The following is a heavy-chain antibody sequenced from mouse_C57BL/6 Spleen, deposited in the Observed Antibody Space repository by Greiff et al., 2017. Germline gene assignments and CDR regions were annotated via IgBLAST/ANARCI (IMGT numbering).Heavy chain of an antibody. D-gene: IGHD1-1*01. Sequence: VQLQQSGAELVKPGASVKLSCKASGYTFTSYWMHWVKQRPGQGLEWIGMIHPNSGSTNYNEKFKSKATLTVDKSSSTAYMQLSSLTSEDSAVYYCARGGIYYYGSSLLYAMDYWGQGTSVTVSS. CDR2: IHPNSGST. J-gene: IGHJ4*01. CDR1: GYTFTSYW. V-gene: IGHV1-64*01. CDR3: ARGGIYYYGSSLLYAMDY.